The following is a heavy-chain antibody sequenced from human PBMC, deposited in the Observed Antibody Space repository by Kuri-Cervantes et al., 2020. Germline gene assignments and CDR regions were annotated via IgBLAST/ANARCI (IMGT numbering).Heavy chain of an antibody. J-gene: IGHJ4*02. CDR1: GFTFSSYS. CDR2: ISSSSSYI. Sequence: GESLKISCAASGFTFSSYSMNWVRQAPGKGLEWVSSISSSSSYIYYADSVKGRFTISRDNAKNSLYLQMNSLRAEDTALYYCARQELGYCSGGSCYSGGTLFDYWGQGTLVTVSS. V-gene: IGHV3-21*04. D-gene: IGHD2-15*01. CDR3: ARQELGYCSGGSCYSGGTLFDY.